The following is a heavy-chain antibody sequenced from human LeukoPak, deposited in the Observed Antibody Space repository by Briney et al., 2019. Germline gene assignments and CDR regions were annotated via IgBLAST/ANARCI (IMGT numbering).Heavy chain of an antibody. CDR2: INPNSGGT. J-gene: IGHJ6*03. V-gene: IGHV1-2*02. CDR3: ARDRSGYCTNGVCSSHPYYYYYYMDV. CDR1: GYTFTGYY. D-gene: IGHD2-8*01. Sequence: ASVKVSCKASGYTFTGYYMHWVRQAPGQGLEWMGWINPNSGGTNYAQKFRGRVTVTRDTSISTAYMELSRLRSDDTAVYYCARDRSGYCTNGVCSSHPYYYYYYMDVWGKGTTVTVSS.